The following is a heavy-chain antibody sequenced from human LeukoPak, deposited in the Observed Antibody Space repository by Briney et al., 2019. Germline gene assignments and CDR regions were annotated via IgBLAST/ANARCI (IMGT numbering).Heavy chain of an antibody. J-gene: IGHJ5*02. CDR2: ISTYNGNT. V-gene: IGHV1-18*01. Sequence: GASVKVSCKASGYTFTSYGISWVRQAPGQGLEWMGWISTYNGNTNYAQKLQGRVTMTTDTSTSTAYMELRSLRSDDTAVYYCARDPREWGSYNWFDPWGQGTLVTVSS. CDR3: ARDPREWGSYNWFDP. CDR1: GYTFTSYG. D-gene: IGHD3-16*01.